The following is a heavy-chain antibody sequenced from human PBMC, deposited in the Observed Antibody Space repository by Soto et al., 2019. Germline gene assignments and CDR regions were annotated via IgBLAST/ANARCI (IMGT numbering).Heavy chain of an antibody. V-gene: IGHV3-48*01. CDR1: GFIFSTYS. J-gene: IGHJ4*02. Sequence: EVQLVESGGGLEQPGGSLRLSCAASGFIFSTYSMNWVRQAPGRGLEWVSYISSGGTIYYADSVKGRFTISRDNAKNSLYLQINSLRAEDTAVYYCARLYCTGGACPSDYWGQGTLVTVSS. CDR2: ISSGGTI. D-gene: IGHD2-8*02. CDR3: ARLYCTGGACPSDY.